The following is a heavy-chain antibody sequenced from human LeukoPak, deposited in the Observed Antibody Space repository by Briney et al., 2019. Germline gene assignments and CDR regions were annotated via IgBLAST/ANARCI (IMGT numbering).Heavy chain of an antibody. CDR2: INPNSGGT. Sequence: GASVKVSCKASGYTFTGYYMHWVRQAPGQGLEWMGWINPNSGGTNYAQKFQGRVTMTRDTSISAAYMELSRLRSDDTAVYYCATSLWFGELPHYFDYWGQGTLVTVSS. V-gene: IGHV1-2*02. CDR3: ATSLWFGELPHYFDY. D-gene: IGHD3-10*01. J-gene: IGHJ4*02. CDR1: GYTFTGYY.